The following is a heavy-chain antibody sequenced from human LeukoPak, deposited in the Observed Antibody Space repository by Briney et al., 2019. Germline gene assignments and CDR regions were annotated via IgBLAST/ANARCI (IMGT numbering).Heavy chain of an antibody. Sequence: SETLSLTCTVSGGSISSYYWSWIRQPAGKGLEWIGRIYTSGSTNYNPSLKSRVTMSVDTSKNQFSLSLTSVTAADTAVYYCARDWYSSGWYMAYWGQGTLVTVSS. V-gene: IGHV4-4*07. CDR1: GGSISSYY. J-gene: IGHJ4*02. D-gene: IGHD6-19*01. CDR3: ARDWYSSGWYMAY. CDR2: IYTSGST.